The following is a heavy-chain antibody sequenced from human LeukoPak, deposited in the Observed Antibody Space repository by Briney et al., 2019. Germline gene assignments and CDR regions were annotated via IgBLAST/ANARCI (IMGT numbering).Heavy chain of an antibody. CDR3: AKVKFGQWLGRTYNWFDP. D-gene: IGHD6-19*01. J-gene: IGHJ5*02. CDR2: ISGSGGST. Sequence: GGSLRLSCAASGFTFSSYAMSWVRQAPGKGLEWVSAISGSGGSTYYADPVKGRFTISRDNSKNTLYLQMNSLRAEDTAVYYCAKVKFGQWLGRTYNWFDPWGQGTLVAVSS. CDR1: GFTFSSYA. V-gene: IGHV3-23*01.